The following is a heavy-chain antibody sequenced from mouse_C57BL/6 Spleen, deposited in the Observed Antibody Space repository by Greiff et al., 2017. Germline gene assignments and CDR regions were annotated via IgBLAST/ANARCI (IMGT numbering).Heavy chain of an antibody. CDR2: ISSGSSTI. D-gene: IGHD1-1*01. Sequence: EVKLVESGGGLVKPGGSLKLSCAASGFTFSDYGMHWVRQAPEKGLEWVAYISSGSSTIYYADTVKGRFTISRDNAKNPLFLQMTSLRSEDTAMYYCARIGSSYVNWYFDVWGTGTTVTVSS. CDR1: GFTFSDYG. J-gene: IGHJ1*03. V-gene: IGHV5-17*01. CDR3: ARIGSSYVNWYFDV.